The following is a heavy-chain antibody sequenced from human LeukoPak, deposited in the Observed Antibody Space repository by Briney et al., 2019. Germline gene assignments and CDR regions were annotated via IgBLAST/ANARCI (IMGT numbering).Heavy chain of an antibody. D-gene: IGHD3-16*01. CDR1: GFTVSSNY. CDR2: IYSGGST. Sequence: GGSLRLSCAASGFTVSSNYMSWVRQAPGKGLEWVSVIYSGGSTYYADSVKGRFTISRDNSKNTLYLQINSLRVEDTAVYYCARDGGIIRFGGQDVWGQGTTVTVS. CDR3: ARDGGIIRFGGQDV. J-gene: IGHJ6*02. V-gene: IGHV3-66*01.